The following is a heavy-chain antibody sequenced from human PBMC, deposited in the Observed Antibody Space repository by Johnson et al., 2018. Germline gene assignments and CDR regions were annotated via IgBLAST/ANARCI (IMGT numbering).Heavy chain of an antibody. J-gene: IGHJ3*02. D-gene: IGHD1-1*01. Sequence: EVQLVESGGGLIQAGGSLRLSCAASGFTFSSYAMNWVRQTPGKGLEWVSAINPSGVDTYYVDSVKGRFTISRDNSKNTLYLQMNSLRDEDTAVYYCASRSNDGAFDIWGQGTMVTVSS. CDR3: ASRSNDGAFDI. V-gene: IGHV3-23*04. CDR1: GFTFSSYA. CDR2: INPSGVDT.